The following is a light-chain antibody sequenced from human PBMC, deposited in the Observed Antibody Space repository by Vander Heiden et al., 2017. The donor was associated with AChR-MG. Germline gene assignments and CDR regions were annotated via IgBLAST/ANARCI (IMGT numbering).Light chain of an antibody. CDR3: CSYAGSSWV. J-gene: IGLJ3*02. Sequence: QSALTQPASVSGSPGQSITISCTGTSSDLGSYNLVSWYQQHPGKAPKVMIYECSKRPSGVSNRFSGSKSGNTASLTISGLQAEDEADYYCCSYAGSSWVFGGGTKLTVL. CDR1: SSDLGSYNL. CDR2: ECS. V-gene: IGLV2-23*01.